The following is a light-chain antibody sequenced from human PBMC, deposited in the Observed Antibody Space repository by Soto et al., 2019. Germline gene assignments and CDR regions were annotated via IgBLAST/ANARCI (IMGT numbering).Light chain of an antibody. CDR1: QSVSSSY. CDR3: QQYGSSPGT. V-gene: IGKV3-20*01. J-gene: IGKJ1*01. CDR2: GAS. Sequence: EIVLTQSAGAMSLSPGERATLSCRASQSVSSSYLAWYQKKPGQAPRLLIYGASSSATGIPDRFSGSGSGTDFTLTISRLEPEDFAVYYCQQYGSSPGTFGQGTKVEIK.